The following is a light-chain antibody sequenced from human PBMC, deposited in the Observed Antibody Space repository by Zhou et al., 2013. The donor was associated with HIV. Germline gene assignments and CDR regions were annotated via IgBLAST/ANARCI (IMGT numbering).Light chain of an antibody. V-gene: IGKV1-39*01. CDR3: QQSYTTPET. CDR2: DAS. CDR1: QTISTY. J-gene: IGKJ4*01. Sequence: DIQMTQSPSSLSASIGDRVTITCWASQTISTYLHWYQQIPGKPPKLLICDASTLQSGVPSRFSGSGYGTTFTLTISSLQSEDFANYYCQQSYTTPETFGGGTKVEIK.